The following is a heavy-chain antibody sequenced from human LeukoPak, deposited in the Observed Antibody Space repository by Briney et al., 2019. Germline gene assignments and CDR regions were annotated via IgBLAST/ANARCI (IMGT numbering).Heavy chain of an antibody. CDR2: ISGSGGST. V-gene: IGHV3-23*01. CDR1: GFTFSSYA. D-gene: IGHD6-6*01. CDR3: AKGPDSSSPHYYYYYYMDV. Sequence: GGSLRLSCAASGFTFSSYAMSWVRQAPGKGLEWVSAISGSGGSTYYADSVKGRFTISRDNSKNTLYLQMNSLRAEDTAVYYCAKGPDSSSPHYYYYYYMDVWDKGTTVTVSS. J-gene: IGHJ6*03.